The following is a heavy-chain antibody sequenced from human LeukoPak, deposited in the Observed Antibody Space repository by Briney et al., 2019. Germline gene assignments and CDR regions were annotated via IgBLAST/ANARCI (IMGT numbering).Heavy chain of an antibody. J-gene: IGHJ4*02. Sequence: ASVKISCKTSGYRFTNYDINWVRQAPGQGLEWMGWMNPDNGNTGYAQKFQGRVSMSGDTSISTAFMVLSSLRSDDTAVYFCARGPRESSSSDYRGKGTLVTVSS. CDR3: ARGPRESSSSDY. D-gene: IGHD6-13*01. CDR2: MNPDNGNT. CDR1: GYRFTNYD. V-gene: IGHV1-8*01.